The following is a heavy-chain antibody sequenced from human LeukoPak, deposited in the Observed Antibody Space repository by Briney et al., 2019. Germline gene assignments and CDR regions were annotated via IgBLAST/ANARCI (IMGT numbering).Heavy chain of an antibody. J-gene: IGHJ4*02. CDR3: ARDWTQYYDFWSAPEPYFDY. CDR1: GFTFSRYA. CDR2: ISYDGSNK. D-gene: IGHD3-3*01. Sequence: GRSLRLSCAASGFTFSRYAMHWVRQAPGKGLEWVAVISYDGSNKYYADSVKGRFTISRDNSKNTLYLQMNSLRAQDTAVYYCARDWTQYYDFWSAPEPYFDYWGQGTLVTVSS. V-gene: IGHV3-30*04.